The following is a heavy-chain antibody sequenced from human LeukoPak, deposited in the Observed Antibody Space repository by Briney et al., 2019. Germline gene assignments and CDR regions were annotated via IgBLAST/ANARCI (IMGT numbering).Heavy chain of an antibody. CDR3: VKGYCSSISCYGDY. V-gene: IGHV3-64D*09. D-gene: IGHD2-2*01. CDR1: GFTFSSYA. J-gene: IGHJ4*02. Sequence: GGSLRLSCSASGFTFSSYAMHWVRQAPGKGLEYVSAISSNGGSTYYADSVKGRFTISRDNPKNTLYLQTSSLRAEDTAVYYCVKGYCSSISCYGDYWGQGTLVTFSS. CDR2: ISSNGGST.